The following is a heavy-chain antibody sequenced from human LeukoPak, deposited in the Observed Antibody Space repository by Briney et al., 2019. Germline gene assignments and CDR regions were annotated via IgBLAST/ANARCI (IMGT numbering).Heavy chain of an antibody. V-gene: IGHV3-7*03. Sequence: GGSVRLPCAASGFTFRNYRMKWVRHSPGRGLEWVDNIKEDGSEEHYADSVKGRFTITRDNAKSSLHLQMDSLRAEDTAVYFCARWVCNSSWGQGTLVTVSS. CDR1: GFTFRNYR. J-gene: IGHJ5*02. CDR2: IKEDGSEE. D-gene: IGHD2-2*01. CDR3: ARWVCNSS.